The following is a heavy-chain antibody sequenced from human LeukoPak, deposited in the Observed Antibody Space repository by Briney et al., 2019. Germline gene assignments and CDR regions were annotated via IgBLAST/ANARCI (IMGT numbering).Heavy chain of an antibody. CDR1: GFTFSSYG. J-gene: IGHJ4*02. V-gene: IGHV3-33*03. Sequence: PGGSLRLSCAASGFTFSSYGMHWVRQAPGKGLEWVAVIWYDGSNKYYADSVKGRFTISRDNAKNSLFLQVNSLRAEDTAVYYCATGFPRFWDYWGQGTLVTVSS. D-gene: IGHD3-3*01. CDR2: IWYDGSNK. CDR3: ATGFPRFWDY.